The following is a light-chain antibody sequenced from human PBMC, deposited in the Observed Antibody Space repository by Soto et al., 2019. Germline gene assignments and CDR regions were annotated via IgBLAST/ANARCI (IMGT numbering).Light chain of an antibody. V-gene: IGKV2-28*01. CDR2: LGS. Sequence: DIVMTQSPLSLPVTPGEPASISCRSSQSLLHSNGYNYLDWYLQKPGQSPQLLIYLGSNRASGVPDRFSGSXXXXXXXXXIXRVEAEDVGVYYCMQALQTPFTFGGGTKVEIK. CDR1: QSLLHSNGYNY. CDR3: MQALQTPFT. J-gene: IGKJ4*01.